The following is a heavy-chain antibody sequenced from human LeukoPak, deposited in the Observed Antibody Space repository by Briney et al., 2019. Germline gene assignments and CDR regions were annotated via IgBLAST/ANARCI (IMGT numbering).Heavy chain of an antibody. J-gene: IGHJ4*02. CDR2: VYYIANT. CDR1: GASVGSAGYY. Sequence: PSETLSLTCTVSGASVGSAGYYWSWIRQPPGGGLEWIGYVYYIANTNYNPSLKSRVTMSVNPSKNQFSLKLNSVTAADTAMYYCARTQSQSGSYRYYFGCWGQGTLVTVSS. V-gene: IGHV4-61*08. D-gene: IGHD1-26*01. CDR3: ARTQSQSGSYRYYFGC.